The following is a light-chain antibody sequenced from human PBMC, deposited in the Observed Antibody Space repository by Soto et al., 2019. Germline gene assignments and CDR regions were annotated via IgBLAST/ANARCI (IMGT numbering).Light chain of an antibody. CDR3: TSWTRSGTHV. CDR2: DVN. CDR1: SSDIGAYNF. V-gene: IGLV2-14*03. Sequence: QSALTQPASVSGSPGQSITISCTGTSSDIGAYNFVSWYQQHPGKAPKLMLYDVNIRPSGVSNRFSGSKSGNTASLTISGLQAEDEADYYCTSWTRSGTHVFGTGTKVTVL. J-gene: IGLJ1*01.